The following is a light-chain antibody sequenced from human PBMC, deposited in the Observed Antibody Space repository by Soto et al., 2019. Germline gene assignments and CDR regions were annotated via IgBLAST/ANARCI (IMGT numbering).Light chain of an antibody. CDR2: AAS. CDR3: QQTYSTPRT. CDR1: QSISSY. Sequence: DIQMTQSPSSLSASVGDRVTITCRASQSISSYLNWYQQKPGKAPELLIYAASSLQSGVSSRVSGSGSGTDFTLTISSLQPEDFATYYCQQTYSTPRTFDQGTKVEIK. V-gene: IGKV1-39*01. J-gene: IGKJ1*01.